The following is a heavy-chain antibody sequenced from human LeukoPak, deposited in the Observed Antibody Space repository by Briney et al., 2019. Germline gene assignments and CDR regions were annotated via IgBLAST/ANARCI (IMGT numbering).Heavy chain of an antibody. Sequence: GGSLRLSCAVSGLTFSNYWVSWVRQAPGKGLEWVGRVKSKTDGGTTEYAAAVKGRFTISRDDSKNTLHLEMNSLETEDTGVYYCATGARGRDWGQGTLVTVSS. D-gene: IGHD3-10*01. J-gene: IGHJ4*02. V-gene: IGHV3-15*01. CDR2: VKSKTDGGTT. CDR1: GLTFSNYW. CDR3: ATGARGRD.